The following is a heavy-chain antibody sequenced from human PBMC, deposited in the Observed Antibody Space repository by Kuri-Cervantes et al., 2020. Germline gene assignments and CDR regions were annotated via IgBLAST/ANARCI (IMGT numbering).Heavy chain of an antibody. D-gene: IGHD5-12*01. CDR2: IYPGDSDT. J-gene: IGHJ3*02. CDR1: GYSFTSYW. CDR3: ARRGIVATIKDAFDI. Sequence: GESLKISCKGSGYSFTSYWIGWVRQMPGKGLEWMGTIYPGDSDTRYSPSFQGQVTISADKSISTAYLQWSSLKASDTAMYYCARRGIVATIKDAFDIWGQGTMVTVSS. V-gene: IGHV5-51*01.